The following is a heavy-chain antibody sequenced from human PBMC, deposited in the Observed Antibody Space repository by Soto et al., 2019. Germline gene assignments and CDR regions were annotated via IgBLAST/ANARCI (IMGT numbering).Heavy chain of an antibody. J-gene: IGHJ4*02. CDR1: GGSISSGGYY. CDR3: ARFNRGSGYYVFDN. CDR2: IYYSWST. Sequence: SETLSLTCTVSGGSISSGGYYWSWIRQHPGKGLEFIGYIYYSWSTYYNPSLESRLTIAVDTSKNQFSLNLSSVTAADTAVYYCARFNRGSGYYVFDNWGQGTLVTVSS. D-gene: IGHD3-22*01. V-gene: IGHV4-31*03.